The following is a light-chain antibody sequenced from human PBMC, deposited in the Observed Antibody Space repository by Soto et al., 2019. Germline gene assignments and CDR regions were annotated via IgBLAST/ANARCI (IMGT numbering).Light chain of an antibody. J-gene: IGKJ4*01. CDR3: LQRYNWPLT. CDR2: DAF. CDR1: QSIGTS. Sequence: TVLTQSPATLSLSPGERATLSCKASQSIGTSLGWFQQKPGKAPRLLIDDAFNRATGIPARFTGSGSGSDFTLTISSLEPEDFGVYYCLQRYNWPLTFGGGTKVEIK. V-gene: IGKV3-11*01.